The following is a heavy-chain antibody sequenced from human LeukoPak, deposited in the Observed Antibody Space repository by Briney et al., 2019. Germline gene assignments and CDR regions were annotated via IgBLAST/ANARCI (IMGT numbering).Heavy chain of an antibody. CDR1: GFTFGDYA. J-gene: IGHJ4*02. V-gene: IGHV4-34*01. CDR2: INHSGST. Sequence: GSLRLSCTASGFTFGDYAMSWVRQAPGKGLEWIGEINHSGSTNYNPSLKSRVTISVDTSKNQFSLKLSSVTAADTAVYYCARAFSGSPFDYWGQGTLVTVSS. CDR3: ARAFSGSPFDY. D-gene: IGHD3-3*02.